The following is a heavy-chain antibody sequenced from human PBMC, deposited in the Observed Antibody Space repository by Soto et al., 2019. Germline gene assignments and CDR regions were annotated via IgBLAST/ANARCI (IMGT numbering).Heavy chain of an antibody. CDR2: IKQDGGEK. D-gene: IGHD1-26*01. J-gene: IGHJ5*02. V-gene: IGHV3-7*03. Sequence: WGSLRLSCAASGFTFVNYWIILVGQAPVKGLEWVANIKQDGGEKYYVDSVKGRFTISRDNAKNSLYLQMNSLRAEDTAVYYCARTKANKWFDPWGQGTLVTVSS. CDR1: GFTFVNYW. CDR3: ARTKANKWFDP.